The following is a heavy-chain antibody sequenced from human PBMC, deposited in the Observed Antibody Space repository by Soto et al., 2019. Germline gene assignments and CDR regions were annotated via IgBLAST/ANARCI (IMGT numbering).Heavy chain of an antibody. Sequence: QVQLVQSGAEVKKPGASVKVSCKASGYTFTSYGISWVRQAPGQGREWMGWISAYNGNTNYAQKLQGRVTMTTDTSTSTAYKELRRLRSDDTAVYYCAREERIQYSSGWLGFWGQGTLVTVSS. CDR1: GYTFTSYG. J-gene: IGHJ4*02. D-gene: IGHD6-25*01. V-gene: IGHV1-18*01. CDR3: AREERIQYSSGWLGF. CDR2: ISAYNGNT.